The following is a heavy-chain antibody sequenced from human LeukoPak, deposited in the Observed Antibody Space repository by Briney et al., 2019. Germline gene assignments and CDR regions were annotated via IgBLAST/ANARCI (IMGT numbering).Heavy chain of an antibody. J-gene: IGHJ6*01. D-gene: IGHD5-24*01. CDR3: ARDGLQTGYYGMDV. CDR1: GGSISSGAYY. CDR2: IYYSGST. V-gene: IGHV4-31*03. Sequence: SETLSLTCTVSGGSISSGAYYWSSIRQHPGKGLELIGYIYYSGSTYYYPSIKSRVTISVDTSKNQSSLRLSSVTAPGTAVYYSARDGLQTGYYGMDVWGQGNTVTVSS.